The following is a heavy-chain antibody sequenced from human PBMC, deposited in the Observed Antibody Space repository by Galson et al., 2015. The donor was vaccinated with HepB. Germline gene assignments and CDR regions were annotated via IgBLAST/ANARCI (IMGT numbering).Heavy chain of an antibody. CDR2: IIPIFGTA. V-gene: IGHV1-69*01. D-gene: IGHD4/OR15-4a*01. J-gene: IGHJ6*02. CDR1: GGTFSSYA. CDR3: ARVEETMVRDYYGMDV. Sequence: QSGAEVKKPGESLKISCKASGGTFSSYAISWVRQAPGQGLEWMGGIIPIFGTANYAQKFQGRVTITADESTSTAYMELSSLRSEDTAVYYCARVEETMVRDYYGMDVWGQGTTVTVSS.